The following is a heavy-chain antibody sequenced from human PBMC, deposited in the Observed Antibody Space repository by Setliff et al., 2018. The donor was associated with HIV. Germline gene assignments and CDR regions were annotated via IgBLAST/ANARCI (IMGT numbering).Heavy chain of an antibody. Sequence: TSETLSLTCTVSGDSISNYYWSWVRQPPGKGLEWIGYIYTTGSTNYNPSLKSRVTMSVDTSKNQFSLRLTSVTAADTAVYYCARRIDDSGSFPDKNWFDTWGQGSLVTVSS. V-gene: IGHV4-4*09. CDR3: ARRIDDSGSFPDKNWFDT. J-gene: IGHJ5*02. CDR1: GDSISNYY. CDR2: IYTTGST. D-gene: IGHD3-10*01.